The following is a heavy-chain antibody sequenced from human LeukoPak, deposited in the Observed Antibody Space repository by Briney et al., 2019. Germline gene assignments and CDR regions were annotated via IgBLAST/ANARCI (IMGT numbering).Heavy chain of an antibody. CDR3: ARTLWFGELSYYGMDV. CDR1: GYTFTSYG. Sequence: ASVEVSCKASGYTFTSYGISWVRQAPGQGLEWMGWISAYNGNTNYAQKLQGRVTMTTDTSTSTAYMELRSLRSDDTAVYYCARTLWFGELSYYGMDVWGQGTTVTVSS. D-gene: IGHD3-10*01. V-gene: IGHV1-18*01. CDR2: ISAYNGNT. J-gene: IGHJ6*02.